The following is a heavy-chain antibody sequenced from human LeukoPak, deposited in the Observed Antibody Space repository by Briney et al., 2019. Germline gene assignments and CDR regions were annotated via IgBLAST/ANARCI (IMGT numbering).Heavy chain of an antibody. V-gene: IGHV1-18*01. J-gene: IGHJ6*03. Sequence: ASVKVSCKASGYTFTSFGINWVRQAPGQGLEWMGWISAYNGNTNYAQMLQGRVTMTTDTSTSTAYMDLGSLRSDDTAVYYCARGPPHRDYYYYMDVWGKGTTVTVSS. CDR1: GYTFTSFG. CDR3: ARGPPHRDYYYYMDV. CDR2: ISAYNGNT. D-gene: IGHD5-24*01.